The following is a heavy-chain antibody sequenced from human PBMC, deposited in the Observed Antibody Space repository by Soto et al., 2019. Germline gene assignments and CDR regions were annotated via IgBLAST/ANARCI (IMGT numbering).Heavy chain of an antibody. CDR1: GDSINNSHW. CDR2: TYHSGTT. CDR3: AREVNSSPARGPNWFDP. V-gene: IGHV4-4*02. D-gene: IGHD6-13*01. J-gene: IGHJ5*02. Sequence: SETLSLTCAVSGDSINNSHWWSWVRQTPWKGLEWIGETYHSGTTNYNPSLKTRVTISIDKSKNQFSLKMNSVTAADTAVYYCAREVNSSPARGPNWFDPWGQGTLVTVSS.